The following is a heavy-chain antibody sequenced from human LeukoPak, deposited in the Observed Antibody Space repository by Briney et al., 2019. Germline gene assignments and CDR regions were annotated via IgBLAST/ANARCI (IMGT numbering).Heavy chain of an antibody. CDR1: GGSISSSSYY. CDR2: IYYSGST. V-gene: IGHV4-39*01. D-gene: IGHD3-10*01. CDR3: ARGFYYGSGSYRTYYYGMDV. Sequence: SETLSLTCTVSGGSISSSSYYWGWIRQPPGKGLEWIGSIYYSGSTYYNPSLKSRVTISVDTSKNQFSLKLSSVTAADTAVYYCARGFYYGSGSYRTYYYGMDVWGQGTTVTVSS. J-gene: IGHJ6*02.